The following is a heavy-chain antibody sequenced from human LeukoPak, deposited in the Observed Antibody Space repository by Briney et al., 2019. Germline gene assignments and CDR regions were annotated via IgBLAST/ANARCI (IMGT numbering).Heavy chain of an antibody. V-gene: IGHV4-30-4*07. D-gene: IGHD2-15*01. J-gene: IGHJ6*03. CDR1: GGSISSGGYS. CDR3: ARTTEGYCRGRSCYSYYYYMDV. CDR2: IYYSGST. Sequence: SETLSLTCAVSGGSISSGGYSWSWIRQPPGKGLEWIGYIYYSGSTYYNPSLKSRVTISVDTSKNQFSLKLSSVTAADTAVYYCARTTEGYCRGRSCYSYYYYMDVWGKGTTVTVSS.